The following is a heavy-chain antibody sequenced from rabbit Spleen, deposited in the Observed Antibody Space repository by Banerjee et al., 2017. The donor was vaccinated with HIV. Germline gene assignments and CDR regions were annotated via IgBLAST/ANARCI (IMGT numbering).Heavy chain of an antibody. V-gene: IGHV1S40*01. Sequence: QSLEESGGDLVKPGASLTLTCTASGFSFSSSFWMWWVRQAPGKGLEWIARIYAGSRGNTHYASWAKGRFTISKTSSTTVTLQMTSLTAADTATYFCASAYSDVYFNLWGPGTLVTVS. CDR3: ASAYSDVYFNL. CDR1: GFSFSSSFW. J-gene: IGHJ4*01. D-gene: IGHD6-1*01. CDR2: IYAGSRGNT.